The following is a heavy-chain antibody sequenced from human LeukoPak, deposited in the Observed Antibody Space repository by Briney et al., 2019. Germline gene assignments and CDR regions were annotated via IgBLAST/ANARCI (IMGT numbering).Heavy chain of an antibody. Sequence: SETLSLTCTVSGGSLSSSRYYWGWLRQPTGKGLEWIGSIYYSGSTYYNPTLKSQVTISVDTSKNQFSLKLSSVTAADTAVYYCARFSPTGYFDYWGQGTLVTVSS. CDR1: GGSLSSSRYY. D-gene: IGHD1-14*01. V-gene: IGHV4-39*01. CDR3: ARFSPTGYFDY. CDR2: IYYSGST. J-gene: IGHJ4*02.